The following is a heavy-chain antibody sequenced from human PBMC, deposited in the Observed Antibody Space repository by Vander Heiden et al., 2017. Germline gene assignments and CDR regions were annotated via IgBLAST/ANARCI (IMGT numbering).Heavy chain of an antibody. D-gene: IGHD2-2*01. J-gene: IGHJ4*02. CDR2: VVYSGNT. Sequence: PGLVKPSGTLSLTCTVSGGSISSTSYYWGWIRQPPGKGLEWIGRVVYSGNTYYNPSLKSRVTISVDTSKNQFSLKLNSVTAADTAVYYCARRVRHCSSTSCQLDYWGQGTLVSVSS. V-gene: IGHV4-39*01. CDR3: ARRVRHCSSTSCQLDY. CDR1: GGSISSTSYY.